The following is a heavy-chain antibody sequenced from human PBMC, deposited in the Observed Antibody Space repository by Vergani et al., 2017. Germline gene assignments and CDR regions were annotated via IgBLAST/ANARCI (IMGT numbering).Heavy chain of an antibody. CDR3: ARDMEGYSGYAYGMDV. CDR2: IRYDGSNT. CDR1: GFTFSNYG. J-gene: IGHJ6*02. V-gene: IGHV3-30*02. Sequence: QVQLVESGGGVVQPGGSLRLSCGASGFTFSNYGMHWVRQAPGKGLEWVTFIRYDGSNTYYADSVKGRFTISRDNSKNTLFLQMNSLRPEDTAVYYCARDMEGYSGYAYGMDVWGQGTTVTVSS. D-gene: IGHD5-12*01.